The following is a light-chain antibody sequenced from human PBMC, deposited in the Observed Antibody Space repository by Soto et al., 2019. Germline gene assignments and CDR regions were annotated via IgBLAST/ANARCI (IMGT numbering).Light chain of an antibody. CDR1: QTISNW. CDR2: AAS. CDR3: QHSNSHLCT. V-gene: IGKV1-5*01. Sequence: DIQMTQSPSSLSASVGDRVTITCRASQTISNWLAWYQQKPGRAPKLLIYAASTLESGVPSRFSGRGSGTEFTLTISSLQPDAFATYYCQHSNSHLCTFGQGTKLEIK. J-gene: IGKJ2*02.